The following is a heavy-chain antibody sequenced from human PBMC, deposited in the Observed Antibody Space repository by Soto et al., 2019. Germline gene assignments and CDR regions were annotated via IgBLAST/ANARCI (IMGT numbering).Heavy chain of an antibody. CDR2: ISAYNGNT. CDR3: ARDASIVTTKANLLDP. Sequence: ASVKVSCKASGYTFTSYGISWVRQAPGQGLEWMGWISAYNGNTNYAQKLQGRVTMTTDTSTSTAYMELRSLRSDDTAVYYCARDASIVTTKANLLDPWGQGTLVTVSS. D-gene: IGHD4-4*01. CDR1: GYTFTSYG. J-gene: IGHJ5*02. V-gene: IGHV1-18*01.